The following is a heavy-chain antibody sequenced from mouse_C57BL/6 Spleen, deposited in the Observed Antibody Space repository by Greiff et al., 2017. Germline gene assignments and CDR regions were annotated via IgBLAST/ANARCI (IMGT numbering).Heavy chain of an antibody. CDR3: TTSYYGSSSNFDY. CDR1: GFNIKDYY. D-gene: IGHD1-1*01. CDR2: IDPEDGDT. Sequence: VQLQQSGAELVRPGASVKLSCTASGFNIKDYYMHWVKQRPEQGLEWIGRIDPEDGDTEYAPKFQGKATMTADTSSNTAYLQLSSLTSEDTAVYYCTTSYYGSSSNFDYWGQGTTLTVSS. V-gene: IGHV14-1*01. J-gene: IGHJ2*01.